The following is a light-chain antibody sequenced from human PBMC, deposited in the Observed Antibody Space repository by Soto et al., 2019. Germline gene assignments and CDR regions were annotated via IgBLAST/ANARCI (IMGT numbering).Light chain of an antibody. CDR3: QQYGRSPPEFT. Sequence: EIVLTQSPGTLSLSAGERATLSCRASQTISSNYLAWYQQKPGQAPRLLIFGASYRATGIPDRFSGSGSGTDFTLTISRLAPEYFAVYYCQQYGRSPPEFTFGPGTKVDIK. CDR2: GAS. CDR1: QTISSNY. V-gene: IGKV3-20*01. J-gene: IGKJ3*01.